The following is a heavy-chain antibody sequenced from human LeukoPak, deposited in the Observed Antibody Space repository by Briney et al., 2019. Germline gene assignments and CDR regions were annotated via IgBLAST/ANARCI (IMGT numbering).Heavy chain of an antibody. CDR2: IKQDGSEK. J-gene: IGHJ4*02. D-gene: IGHD2-2*01. V-gene: IGHV3-7*01. CDR3: AREQYCSSTSCYPLGTYYFDY. Sequence: GGSLRLSCAASGFTFSRYWMSWVRQAPGKGLEWVANIKQDGSEKYYVDSVKGRFTISRDNAKNSLYLQMNSLRAEDTAVYYCAREQYCSSTSCYPLGTYYFDYWGQGTLVTVSS. CDR1: GFTFSRYW.